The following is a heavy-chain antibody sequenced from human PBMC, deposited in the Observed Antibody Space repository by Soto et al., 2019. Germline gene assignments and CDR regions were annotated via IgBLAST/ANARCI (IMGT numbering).Heavy chain of an antibody. Sequence: PSETLSLTCTVSGGSISSYYWSWIRQPPGKGLEWIGYIYYSGSTNYNPSLKSRVTISVDTSKNQFSLKLSSVTAADTAVYYCARHEFSKLRYFDWMAPDYFDYWGQGTLVTVSS. CDR2: IYYSGST. CDR3: ARHEFSKLRYFDWMAPDYFDY. D-gene: IGHD3-9*01. V-gene: IGHV4-59*08. J-gene: IGHJ4*02. CDR1: GGSISSYY.